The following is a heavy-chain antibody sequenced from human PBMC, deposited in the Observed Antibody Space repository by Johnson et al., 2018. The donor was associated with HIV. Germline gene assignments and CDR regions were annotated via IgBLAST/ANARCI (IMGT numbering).Heavy chain of an antibody. Sequence: VQLVESGGGLVQPGGSLRLSCAVSGFTVSSNYITWVRQAPGKGLEWISVIYSGGDTYYADSVKGRFTISRDDSKNTLYLQMNRLTAEDTAMYYCASGVTARAPLLIWGQGTMVTVSS. CDR3: ASGVTARAPLLI. J-gene: IGHJ3*02. CDR1: GFTVSSNY. V-gene: IGHV3-66*01. CDR2: IYSGGDT. D-gene: IGHD6-6*01.